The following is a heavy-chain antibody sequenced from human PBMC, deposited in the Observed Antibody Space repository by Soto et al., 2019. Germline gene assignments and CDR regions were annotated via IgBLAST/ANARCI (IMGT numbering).Heavy chain of an antibody. CDR1: GFTFSSYG. CDR2: IWYDGSNK. V-gene: IGHV3-33*01. D-gene: IGHD1-20*01. J-gene: IGHJ4*02. Sequence: GGSLRLSCAASGFTFSSYGMHWVRQAPGKGLEWVAVIWYDGSNKYYADSVKGRFTISRDNSKNTLYLQMNSLRAEDTAVYYCASEASITGTNAFTDFDYWGQGTLVTVSS. CDR3: ASEASITGTNAFTDFDY.